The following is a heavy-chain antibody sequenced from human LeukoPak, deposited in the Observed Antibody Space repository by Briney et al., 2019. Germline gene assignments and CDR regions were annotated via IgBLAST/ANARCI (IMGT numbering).Heavy chain of an antibody. J-gene: IGHJ2*01. CDR3: ARDQLNWRSSRIDWYFDL. CDR2: IKSKTDGGTT. D-gene: IGHD1-1*01. V-gene: IGHV3-15*01. Sequence: GGSLRLSCAASGFTFSNAWMNWVRQAPGKGLEWVGRIKSKTDGGTTDYAAPVKGRFTISRDNAKNSLYLQMNSLRAEDTAVYYCARDQLNWRSSRIDWYFDLWGRGTLVTVSS. CDR1: GFTFSNAW.